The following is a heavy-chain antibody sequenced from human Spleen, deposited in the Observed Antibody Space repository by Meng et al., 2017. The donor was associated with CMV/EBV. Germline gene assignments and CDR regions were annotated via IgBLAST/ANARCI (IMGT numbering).Heavy chain of an antibody. CDR2: AYYFERT. J-gene: IGHJ6*02. Sequence: SETLSLTCTVSGGSISSSSYYWGWIRQPPGKGLEWIGSAYYFERTYYNPSLKSRVTISVDTSKNQFSLKLSSVTAADTAVYYCASGNFWSGYYTGTQLEGMDVWGQGTTVTVSS. CDR3: ASGNFWSGYYTGTQLEGMDV. D-gene: IGHD3-3*01. CDR1: GGSISSSSYY. V-gene: IGHV4-39*07.